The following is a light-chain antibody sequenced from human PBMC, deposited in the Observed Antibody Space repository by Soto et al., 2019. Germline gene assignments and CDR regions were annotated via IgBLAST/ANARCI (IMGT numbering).Light chain of an antibody. CDR3: AAWDDSLNEV. J-gene: IGLJ2*01. CDR2: EVT. CDR1: NVGEYDY. Sequence: QSALTQPPSASGSPGQSVTISCTGSNVGEYDYVSWYQQHPGKAPKLMIHEVTKRPSGVPDRFSGSKSGTSASLAISGLQSEDEADYYCAAWDDSLNEVFGGGTKVTVL. V-gene: IGLV2-8*01.